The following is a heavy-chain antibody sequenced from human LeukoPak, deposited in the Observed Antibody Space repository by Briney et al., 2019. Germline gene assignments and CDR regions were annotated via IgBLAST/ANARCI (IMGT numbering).Heavy chain of an antibody. V-gene: IGHV4-30-2*01. CDR2: IYHSGST. D-gene: IGHD3-22*01. CDR1: GCTISSGGYS. Sequence: SEALSLTCDVSGCTISSGGYSWSWIRQPPGKGLEWIGYIYHSGSTYYNPSLKSRVTISVDRSKNQFSLKLSSVTAADTAVYYCAREVVVISGWFDPWGQGTLVTVSS. J-gene: IGHJ5*02. CDR3: AREVVVISGWFDP.